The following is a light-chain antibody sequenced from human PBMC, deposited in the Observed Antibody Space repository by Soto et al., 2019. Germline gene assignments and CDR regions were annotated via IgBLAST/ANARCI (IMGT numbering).Light chain of an antibody. CDR1: QSISTE. CDR3: QQGHNSPLT. V-gene: IGKV3-15*01. Sequence: EIVMTQSPATLSVSPGERATLSCRASQSISTELAWSQQKPGQPPSLLIYSASTRATGVPARFTGSGSGLEFTLTISGLQSEDFAVYYCQQGHNSPLTFGQGTRLEI. J-gene: IGKJ2*01. CDR2: SAS.